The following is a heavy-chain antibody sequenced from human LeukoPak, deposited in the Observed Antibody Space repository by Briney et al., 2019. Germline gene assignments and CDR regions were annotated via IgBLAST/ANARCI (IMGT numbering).Heavy chain of an antibody. D-gene: IGHD3-10*02. J-gene: IGHJ6*02. V-gene: IGHV3-7*03. CDR3: ARDLHYYVAMDV. CDR1: GFTFSTYW. Sequence: GGSLRLSCAASGFTFSTYWMSWVRQAPGNGLEWVANIKQDGSEKYYVDSVKGRFTISRDNAKNSLSLLMNSLRAEDTAVYYCARDLHYYVAMDVWGQGTTVTVSS. CDR2: IKQDGSEK.